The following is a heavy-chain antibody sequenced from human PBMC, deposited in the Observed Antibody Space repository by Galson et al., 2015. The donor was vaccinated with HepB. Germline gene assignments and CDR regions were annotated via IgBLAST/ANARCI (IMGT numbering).Heavy chain of an antibody. Sequence: ETLSLTCTVSGGSISSSSYYWGWIRQPPGKGLEWIGSIYYSGSTYYNPSLKSRVTISVDTSKNQFSLKLSSVTAADTAVYYCARQVGLLWFGELPGGFDPWGQGTLVTVSS. CDR1: GGSISSSSYY. CDR2: IYYSGST. CDR3: ARQVGLLWFGELPGGFDP. V-gene: IGHV4-39*01. J-gene: IGHJ5*02. D-gene: IGHD3-10*01.